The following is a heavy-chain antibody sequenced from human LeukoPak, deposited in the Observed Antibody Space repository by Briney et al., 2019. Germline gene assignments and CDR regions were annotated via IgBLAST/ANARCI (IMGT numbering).Heavy chain of an antibody. D-gene: IGHD3-10*01. CDR2: IDPSDSYT. J-gene: IGHJ4*02. CDR3: ASSRGEFDY. Sequence: GASLKISCKGSGYRFTSYWISWVRQMPGKGLEWMGRIDPSDSYTNYSPSFQGHVTISADKSISTAYLQWSSLKASDTAMYYCASSRGEFDYWGQGTLVTVSS. V-gene: IGHV5-10-1*01. CDR1: GYRFTSYW.